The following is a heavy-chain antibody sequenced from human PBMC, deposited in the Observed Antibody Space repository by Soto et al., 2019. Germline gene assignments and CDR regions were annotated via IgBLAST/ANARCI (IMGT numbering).Heavy chain of an antibody. Sequence: QLQLQESGSGLVKPSQTLSLTCAVSGGSISSGGYSWSWIRQPPGKGLEWIGYIYHSGRTYYNPSLTIRVTISVDRAKYQFSLKLRSVTAADTAVYYCAAGGGLPRYYWGQGTLVTVSS. CDR3: AAGGGLPRYY. CDR2: IYHSGRT. CDR1: GGSISSGGYS. V-gene: IGHV4-30-2*01. D-gene: IGHD5-12*01. J-gene: IGHJ4*02.